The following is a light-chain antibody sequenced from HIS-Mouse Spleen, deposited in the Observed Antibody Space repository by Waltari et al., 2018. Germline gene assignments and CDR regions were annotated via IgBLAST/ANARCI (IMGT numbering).Light chain of an antibody. CDR3: SSYTSSSTLRV. CDR1: SSDVVGYNY. Sequence: QSALTQPASVSGSPGQSITISCTGTSSDVVGYNYVSWYQQHPGKAPNLMIYEVSNRPSGVSNRFSGSKSGNTASLTISGLQAEDEADYYCSSYTSSSTLRVFGTGTKVTVL. J-gene: IGLJ1*01. CDR2: EVS. V-gene: IGLV2-14*01.